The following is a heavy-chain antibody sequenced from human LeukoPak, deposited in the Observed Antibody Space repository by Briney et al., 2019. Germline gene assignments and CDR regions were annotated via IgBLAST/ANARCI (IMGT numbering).Heavy chain of an antibody. Sequence: GRSLRLSCAATGFTFSSYGMHWVRQAPGKGLEWVAVISYDGSNKYYADSVKGRFTISRDNSKNTLYLQVNSLRAEDTAVYYCAKGALRYFDWLKCFVDYWGQGTLVTVSS. CDR1: GFTFSSYG. V-gene: IGHV3-30*18. CDR3: AKGALRYFDWLKCFVDY. J-gene: IGHJ4*02. CDR2: ISYDGSNK. D-gene: IGHD3-9*01.